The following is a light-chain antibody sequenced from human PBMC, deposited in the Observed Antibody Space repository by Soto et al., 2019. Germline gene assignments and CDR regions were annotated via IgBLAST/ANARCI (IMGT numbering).Light chain of an antibody. V-gene: IGLV2-14*01. Sequence: QSALTQPASVSGSPGQSITISCSGTRSDIGSYNYVAWYQQFPGKTPKILIYGVSNRPSGVSSRFSGSKSGNTASLTISGLQAEDEADYYCQSYDNNLNAVVFGGGTQLTVL. CDR1: RSDIGSYNY. J-gene: IGLJ2*01. CDR3: QSYDNNLNAVV. CDR2: GVS.